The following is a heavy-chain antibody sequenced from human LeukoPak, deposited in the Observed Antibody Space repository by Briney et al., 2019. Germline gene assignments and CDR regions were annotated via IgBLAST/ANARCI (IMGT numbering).Heavy chain of an antibody. V-gene: IGHV1-18*01. Sequence: ASVTVSCTASGYTFTSYGISWVRQAPGQGLEWMGWISAYNGNTNYAQKLQGRVTMTTDTSTSTAYMELRSLRSDDTAVYYCARGVKAYYDSSGYYDYFQHWGQGTLVTVSS. J-gene: IGHJ1*01. CDR2: ISAYNGNT. CDR1: GYTFTSYG. CDR3: ARGVKAYYDSSGYYDYFQH. D-gene: IGHD3-22*01.